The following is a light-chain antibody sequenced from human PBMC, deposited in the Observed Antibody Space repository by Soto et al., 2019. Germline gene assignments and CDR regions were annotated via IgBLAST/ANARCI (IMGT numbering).Light chain of an antibody. CDR1: QSVLYSSNNKNY. Sequence: DIVMTQSPDSLAVSLGERATINCKSSQSVLYSSNNKNYLAWYQQKPGQPPKLLIYWASTRESGVPDRFSGSGYGTDFTLTISSLQADDVAVYYCQQYYDAPQNFGQGTKVEIK. CDR3: QQYYDAPQN. V-gene: IGKV4-1*01. J-gene: IGKJ1*01. CDR2: WAS.